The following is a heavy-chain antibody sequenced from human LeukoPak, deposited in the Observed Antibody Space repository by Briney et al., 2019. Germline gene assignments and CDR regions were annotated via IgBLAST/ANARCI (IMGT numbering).Heavy chain of an antibody. V-gene: IGHV3-48*02. CDR2: IINSGGTI. CDR3: ARVGRGLYSMDV. CDR1: GIAFSNYG. J-gene: IGHJ6*02. D-gene: IGHD3-10*01. Sequence: GGSLRLSCAASGIAFSNYGMNWVRQTPGKGLERVSYIINSGGTIYYADSVQGRFTISRDNAKNSLYLQMNSLRDEDTAVYYCARVGRGLYSMDVWGQGTTVTVSS.